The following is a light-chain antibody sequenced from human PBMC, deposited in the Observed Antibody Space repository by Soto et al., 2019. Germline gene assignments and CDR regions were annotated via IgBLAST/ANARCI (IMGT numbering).Light chain of an antibody. V-gene: IGKV1-39*01. J-gene: IGKJ4*01. Sequence: DIQMTQSPSSLSASVGDRVTITCRASQSIDKYLNWYQQKPGKGPDLLIYAASNLRTGVPSRFSGSGSGTDFTLTISSLLPEDFATHFCQQSYSTPSLTFGGGTKVDIK. CDR3: QQSYSTPSLT. CDR1: QSIDKY. CDR2: AAS.